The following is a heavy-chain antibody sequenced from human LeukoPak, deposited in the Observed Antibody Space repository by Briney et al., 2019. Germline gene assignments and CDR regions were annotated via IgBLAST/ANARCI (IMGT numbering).Heavy chain of an antibody. D-gene: IGHD3-16*01. CDR1: GGSISSYY. CDR2: ISDIGSI. CDR3: ARFTRGGGDYFDY. V-gene: IGHV4-59*08. Sequence: EPSETLSLTCAVSGGSISSYYWSWIRQPPGKGLEWIAYISDIGSINYNPSLKSRVTISVDTSKNQFSLKLSSVTAADTAVYYCARFTRGGGDYFDYWGQGTLVTVSS. J-gene: IGHJ4*02.